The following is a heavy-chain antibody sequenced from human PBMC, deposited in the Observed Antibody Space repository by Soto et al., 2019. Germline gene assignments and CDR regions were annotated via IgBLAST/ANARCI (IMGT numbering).Heavy chain of an antibody. Sequence: EVQLVESGGGLVRPGGSLRLSCAASGFNVSDNYMSWVRQAPGKGLEWVSVVYRGGNTYYADSVQGRFTISRHNSKNTVYLQMNSLRAEATAVYYCARDRAGTYYDFDIWGQGTMVIVSS. V-gene: IGHV3-53*04. D-gene: IGHD3-10*01. J-gene: IGHJ3*02. CDR1: GFNVSDNY. CDR2: VYRGGNT. CDR3: ARDRAGTYYDFDI.